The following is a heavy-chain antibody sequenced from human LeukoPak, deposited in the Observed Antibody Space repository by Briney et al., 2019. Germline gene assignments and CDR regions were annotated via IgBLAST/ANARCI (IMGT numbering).Heavy chain of an antibody. Sequence: GGSLRLSCAASGFTFSSYWMHWVRQAPGKGLVWVSRINSDGSSTSYADSVKGRFTISRDNAKNTLYLQMNSLRAEDTAVYYCARDRGGSSSWYEGCYFDYWGQGTLVTVSS. CDR2: INSDGSST. D-gene: IGHD6-13*01. V-gene: IGHV3-74*01. J-gene: IGHJ4*02. CDR1: GFTFSSYW. CDR3: ARDRGGSSSWYEGCYFDY.